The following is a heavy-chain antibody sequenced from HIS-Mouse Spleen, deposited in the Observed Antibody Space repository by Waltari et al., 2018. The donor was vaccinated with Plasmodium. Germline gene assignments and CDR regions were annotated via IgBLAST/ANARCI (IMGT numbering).Heavy chain of an antibody. Sequence: EVQLVESGGGLIQPGGSLRLSCAASGFPVSSDYMSWVRQAPGKGLEWVSVIYSGGSTYYADSVKGRFTISRDNSKNTLYLQMNSLRAEDTAVYYCARLSSSWYYFDYWGQGTLVTVSS. CDR3: ARLSSSWYYFDY. CDR1: GFPVSSDY. J-gene: IGHJ4*02. V-gene: IGHV3-53*01. D-gene: IGHD6-13*01. CDR2: IYSGGST.